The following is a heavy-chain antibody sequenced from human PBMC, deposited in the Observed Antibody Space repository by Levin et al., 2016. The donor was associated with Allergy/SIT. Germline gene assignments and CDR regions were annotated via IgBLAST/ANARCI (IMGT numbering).Heavy chain of an antibody. Sequence: WIRQPPGKGLEWIGEINHSGSTNYNPSLKSRVTISVDTSKNQFSLKLSSVTAADTAVYYCARDRVVVVAATLGLDYWGQGTLVTVSS. CDR3: ARDRVVVVAATLGLDY. CDR2: INHSGST. D-gene: IGHD2-15*01. V-gene: IGHV4-34*01. J-gene: IGHJ4*02.